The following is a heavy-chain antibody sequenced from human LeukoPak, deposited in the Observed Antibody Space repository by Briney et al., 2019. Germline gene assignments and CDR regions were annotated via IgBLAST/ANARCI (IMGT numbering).Heavy chain of an antibody. CDR2: IYYSGST. D-gene: IGHD6-13*01. V-gene: IGHV4-39*01. J-gene: IGHJ4*02. CDR1: GGSISSYY. Sequence: SETLSLTCTVSGGSISSYYWSWIRQPPGKGLEWIGSIYYSGSTYYNPSLKSRVTISVDTSKNQFSLKLSSVTAADTAVYYCARGRSIAAGGYWGQGTLVTVSS. CDR3: ARGRSIAAGGY.